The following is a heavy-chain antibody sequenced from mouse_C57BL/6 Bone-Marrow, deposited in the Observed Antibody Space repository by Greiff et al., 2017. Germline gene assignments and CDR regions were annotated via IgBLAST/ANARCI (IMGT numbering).Heavy chain of an antibody. Sequence: EVHLVESGGGLVKPGGSLKLSCAASGFTFSDYGMHWVRQAPEKGLEWVAYISSGSSTIYYADTVKGRFTISRDNAKNTLFLQMTSLRSEDTAMYYCARPHYYGSSYPFAYWGQGTLVTVSA. CDR2: ISSGSSTI. CDR3: ARPHYYGSSYPFAY. CDR1: GFTFSDYG. D-gene: IGHD1-1*01. J-gene: IGHJ3*01. V-gene: IGHV5-17*01.